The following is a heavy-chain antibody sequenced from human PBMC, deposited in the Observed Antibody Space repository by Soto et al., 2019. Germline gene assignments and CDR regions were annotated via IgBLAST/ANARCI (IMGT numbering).Heavy chain of an antibody. J-gene: IGHJ5*02. D-gene: IGHD3-3*01. Sequence: ASVKVSCKASGYTFTIYDINWVRQATGQGLEWMGWMNPNSGNTGYAQKFQGRVTMTRNTSISTAYMELSSLRSEDTAVYYCARVYYDFWSGLRWFDPWGQGTLVTVSS. V-gene: IGHV1-8*01. CDR2: MNPNSGNT. CDR1: GYTFTIYD. CDR3: ARVYYDFWSGLRWFDP.